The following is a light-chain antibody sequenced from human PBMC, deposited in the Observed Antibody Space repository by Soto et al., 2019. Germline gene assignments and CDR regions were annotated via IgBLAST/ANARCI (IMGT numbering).Light chain of an antibody. CDR1: QSISSY. CDR3: QQLNSYPLT. V-gene: IGKV1-9*01. Sequence: DIQMTQSPSYLSASVGDRFTITCRASQSISSYLNWYQQNPGKAPKLLIYGASTLQSGVPSRFSGSGSGTDFTLTISSLQPEDFATYYCQQLNSYPLTFGGGTKVDI. J-gene: IGKJ4*01. CDR2: GAS.